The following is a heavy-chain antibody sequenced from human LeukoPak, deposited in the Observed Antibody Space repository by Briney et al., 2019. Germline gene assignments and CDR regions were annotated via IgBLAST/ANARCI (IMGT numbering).Heavy chain of an antibody. Sequence: ASVKVSCKASGYTFTSYYMHWVRQAPGQGLEWMGWINPNSGGTNYAQKFQGRVTMTRDTSISTAYMELSRLRSDDTAVYYCARDGNGSGPQVWYFDLWGRGTLVTVSS. CDR3: ARDGNGSGPQVWYFDL. D-gene: IGHD3-10*01. J-gene: IGHJ2*01. CDR1: GYTFTSYY. V-gene: IGHV1-2*02. CDR2: INPNSGGT.